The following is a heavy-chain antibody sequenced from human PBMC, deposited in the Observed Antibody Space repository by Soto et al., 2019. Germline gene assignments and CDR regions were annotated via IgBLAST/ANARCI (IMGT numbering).Heavy chain of an antibody. CDR1: GYTFTTYY. V-gene: IGHV1-46*03. Sequence: QVQLVQSGAEVKKPGASVNVSCKASGYTFTTYYMHWVRQAPGQGLEWMGVINPNGGSTTYAQKFQGRFNMTRDTSRSTVYMELSSLRSQDTAVYYCTSYLLTIFGYYYYMEVWGKGTRVTVSS. J-gene: IGHJ6*03. CDR2: INPNGGST. CDR3: TSYLLTIFGYYYYMEV. D-gene: IGHD2-21*01.